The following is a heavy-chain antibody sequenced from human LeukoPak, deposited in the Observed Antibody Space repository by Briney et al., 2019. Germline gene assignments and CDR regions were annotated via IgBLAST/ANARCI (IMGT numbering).Heavy chain of an antibody. Sequence: SETLSLTCTVSGGSISSSSYYWGWIRQPPGKGLEWIGSIYYIGSTYYNPSLKSRVTISLDTSKNQFSLKLSSVTAADTAVYYCARVMGYCTNGVCYRSYYYYYYMDVWGKGTTVTVSS. CDR2: IYYIGST. J-gene: IGHJ6*03. V-gene: IGHV4-39*01. CDR1: GGSISSSSYY. D-gene: IGHD2-8*01. CDR3: ARVMGYCTNGVCYRSYYYYYYMDV.